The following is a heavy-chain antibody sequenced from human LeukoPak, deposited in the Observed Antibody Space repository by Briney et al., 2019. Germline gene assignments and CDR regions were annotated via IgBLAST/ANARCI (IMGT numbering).Heavy chain of an antibody. CDR1: GGTFSSYA. CDR2: IIPIFGTA. V-gene: IGHV1-69*01. J-gene: IGHJ4*02. CDR3: ARENKGNDSWSGGGYYFDY. Sequence: GSSVKDSCKASGGTFSSYAISWVRQAPGQGLEWMGGIIPIFGTANYTQKFQGRVTITADESTSTACMELSSLRSDDTAVYYCARENKGNDSWSGGGYYFDYWGQGTLVTVSS. D-gene: IGHD3-3*01.